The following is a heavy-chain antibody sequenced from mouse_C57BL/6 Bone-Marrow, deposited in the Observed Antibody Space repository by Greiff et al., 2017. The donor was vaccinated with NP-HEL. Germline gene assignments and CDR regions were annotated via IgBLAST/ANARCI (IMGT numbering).Heavy chain of an antibody. Sequence: VQLQQPGTELVKPGASVKLSCKASGYTFTSYWMHWVKQRPGQGLEWIGNINPSNGGTNYNEKFKSKATLTVDKSSSTAYMQLSSLTSEDSAVYYCARREITTVVVPDYYAMDYWGQGTSVTVSS. CDR3: ARREITTVVVPDYYAMDY. J-gene: IGHJ4*01. CDR2: INPSNGGT. V-gene: IGHV1-53*01. CDR1: GYTFTSYW. D-gene: IGHD1-1*01.